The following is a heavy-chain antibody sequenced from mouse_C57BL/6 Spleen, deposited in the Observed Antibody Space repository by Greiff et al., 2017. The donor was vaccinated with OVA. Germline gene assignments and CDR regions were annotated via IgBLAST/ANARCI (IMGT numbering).Heavy chain of an antibody. J-gene: IGHJ2*01. V-gene: IGHV1-52*01. CDR2: IDPSDSET. CDR3: ARVGKNYYGSSYGYFDY. CDR1: GYTFTSYW. Sequence: QVQLQQPGAELVRPGSSVKLSCKASGYTFTSYWMHWVKQRPIQGLEWIGNIDPSDSETHYNQKFKDKATLTVDKSSSTAYMQLSSLTSEDSAVYYCARVGKNYYGSSYGYFDYWGQGTTLTVSS. D-gene: IGHD1-1*01.